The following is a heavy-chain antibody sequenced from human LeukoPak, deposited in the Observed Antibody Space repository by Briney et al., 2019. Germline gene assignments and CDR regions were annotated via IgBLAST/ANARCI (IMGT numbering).Heavy chain of an antibody. Sequence: SETLSLTCSVSGGSISTYYWSWIRQPPGKGLRWIGYVYYSGSTNYNPSLRSRVTISVDTSKNQFSLKLSSVTAADTAVYYCARGYSSIYGRFDPWGQGTLVTVSS. D-gene: IGHD6-13*01. CDR2: VYYSGST. CDR1: GGSISTYY. V-gene: IGHV4-59*08. J-gene: IGHJ5*02. CDR3: ARGYSSIYGRFDP.